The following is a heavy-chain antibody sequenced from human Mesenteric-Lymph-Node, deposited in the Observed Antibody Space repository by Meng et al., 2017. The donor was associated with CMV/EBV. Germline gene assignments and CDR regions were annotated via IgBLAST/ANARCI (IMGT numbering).Heavy chain of an antibody. D-gene: IGHD6-19*01. V-gene: IGHV4-34*01. CDR1: GGSFSGYY. Sequence: SETLSLTCAVYGGSFSGYYWTWIRQPPGKGLEWIGEINLSGSTNYNPSLKSRVTISVDTSKNQFSLNLTSVTAADTAVYYCARIAVPGFYYFDYWGQGTLVTVSS. CDR3: ARIAVPGFYYFDY. CDR2: INLSGST. J-gene: IGHJ4*02.